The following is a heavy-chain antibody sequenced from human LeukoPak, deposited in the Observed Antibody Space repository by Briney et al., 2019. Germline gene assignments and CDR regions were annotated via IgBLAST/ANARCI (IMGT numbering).Heavy chain of an antibody. CDR3: ARDVKRGYGGDYYYYGMDV. CDR1: GFTLRSYT. V-gene: IGHV3-7*01. J-gene: IGHJ6*02. CDR2: IKRDGSEE. D-gene: IGHD4-23*01. Sequence: GGSLRLSCAASGFTLRSYTMNWVRQAPGKGLEWVANIKRDGSEEYYVDSVKGRFTISRDNAKNSLYLQMNSLRAEDTAVYYCARDVKRGYGGDYYYYGMDVWGQGTTVTVSS.